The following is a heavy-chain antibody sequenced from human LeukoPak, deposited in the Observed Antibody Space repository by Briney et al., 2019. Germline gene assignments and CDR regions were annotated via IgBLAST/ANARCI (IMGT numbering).Heavy chain of an antibody. CDR2: INPNSGGT. CDR3: ARVDDRGHYYDSSGPRKLFDY. CDR1: GYTFTGYY. J-gene: IGHJ4*02. V-gene: IGHV1-2*02. Sequence: GASVKVSCKASGYTFTGYYMYLVRQAPGQGLEWMGWINPNSGGTNYAQKFQGRVTMTRDTSISTAYMELSRLSSDDTAVYYCARVDDRGHYYDSSGPRKLFDYWGQGTLVTVSS. D-gene: IGHD3-22*01.